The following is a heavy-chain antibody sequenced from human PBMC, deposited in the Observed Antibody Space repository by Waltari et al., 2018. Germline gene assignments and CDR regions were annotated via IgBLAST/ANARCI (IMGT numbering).Heavy chain of an antibody. Sequence: EVQLVETGGGLIQPGGSLRLSCAASGFTVSSNYMSWVRQAPGKGLEWVSVIYSGGSTYYADSVKGRFTISRDNSKNALYLQMNSLRAEDTAVYYCARGFVFGWSHDAFDIWGQGTMVTVSS. J-gene: IGHJ3*02. V-gene: IGHV3-53*02. D-gene: IGHD3-10*02. CDR1: GFTVSSNY. CDR3: ARGFVFGWSHDAFDI. CDR2: IYSGGST.